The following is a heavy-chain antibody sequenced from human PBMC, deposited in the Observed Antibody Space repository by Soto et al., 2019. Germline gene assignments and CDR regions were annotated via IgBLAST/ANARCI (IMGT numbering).Heavy chain of an antibody. J-gene: IGHJ4*02. D-gene: IGHD6-13*01. CDR2: IYHSGST. V-gene: IGHV4-4*02. CDR1: GGSISSSNW. CDR3: ASATSSWYDYFDY. Sequence: SETLSLTCAVSGGSISSSNWWSWVRQPPGKGLEWIGEIYHSGSTNYNPSLKSRVTISVDKSKNQFSLKLSSVTAADTAVYYCASATSSWYDYFDYWGRGTLVTVSS.